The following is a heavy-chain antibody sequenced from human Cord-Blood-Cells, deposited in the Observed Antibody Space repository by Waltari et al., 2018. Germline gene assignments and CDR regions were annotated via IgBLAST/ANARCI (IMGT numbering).Heavy chain of an antibody. D-gene: IGHD4-4*01. J-gene: IGHJ5*02. Sequence: EVQLVESGGGLVKPGGSLGLSCAASGFTFSSYSMNWVRQAPGKGLEWVSSISSSSSYIYYADSVKGRFTISRDNAKNSLYYCARVHEDYSNYGWFDPWGQGTLVTVSS. CDR1: GFTFSSYS. CDR3: P. V-gene: IGHV3-21*01. CDR2: ISSSSSYI.